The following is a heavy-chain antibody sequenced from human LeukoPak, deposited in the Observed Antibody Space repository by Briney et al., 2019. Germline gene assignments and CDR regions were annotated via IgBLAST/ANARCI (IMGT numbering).Heavy chain of an antibody. CDR1: GESFSGHY. CDR2: INHSGST. J-gene: IGHJ4*02. Sequence: SETLSLTCAVYGESFSGHYCSWIRQPPGKGLEWIGEINHSGSTNYDPSFKSRVSISVDTSKNQFSLKLSSVTAADTAVYYCARGEVGADRNFDNWGQGTLVTVSS. D-gene: IGHD1-26*01. V-gene: IGHV4-34*01. CDR3: ARGEVGADRNFDN.